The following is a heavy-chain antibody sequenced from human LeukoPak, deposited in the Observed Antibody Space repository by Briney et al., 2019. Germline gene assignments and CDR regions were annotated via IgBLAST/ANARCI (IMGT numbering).Heavy chain of an antibody. Sequence: PGGSLRLSCAASGFTFSRYWMHWVRQAPGKGLLWVSRINSDGSSTYYADSVKGRFTISRDNAKNTLYLQMNTLRAEDTAVYYCARVNVCPRCHFDYWGQGTLVTVSS. V-gene: IGHV3-74*01. CDR1: GFTFSRYW. CDR2: INSDGSST. CDR3: ARVNVCPRCHFDY. D-gene: IGHD3-16*01. J-gene: IGHJ4*02.